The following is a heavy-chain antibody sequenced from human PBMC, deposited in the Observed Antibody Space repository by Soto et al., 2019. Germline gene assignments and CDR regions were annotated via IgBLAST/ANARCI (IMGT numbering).Heavy chain of an antibody. CDR1: GGGHLRDYR. V-gene: IGHV1-69*01. CDR3: ARGGKGYNFGAVY. CDR2: IIPKLGSA. D-gene: IGHD5-12*01. J-gene: IGHJ4*02. Sequence: QVQLVQSGAEVQEPGSSVKVSCKASGGGHLRDYRTTWVRRAPGQGLEWMGGIIPKLGSANYAQKFQGRVTITADECTNSVYMELRSLRSDDTAVYYCARGGKGYNFGAVYLGQGTPVTVSS.